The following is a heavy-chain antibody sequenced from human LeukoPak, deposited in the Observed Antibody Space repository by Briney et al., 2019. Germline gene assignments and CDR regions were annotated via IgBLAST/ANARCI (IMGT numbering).Heavy chain of an antibody. J-gene: IGHJ3*02. Sequence: SVKVSCKASGGTFSSYAISWVRQAPGQGLEWMGRIIPIFGTANYAQKFQGRVTITTDESTSTAYMELSSLRSEDTAVYYCARDKGYYYDSSGYYPSDAFDIWGRGTMVTVSS. D-gene: IGHD3-22*01. CDR2: IIPIFGTA. CDR1: GGTFSSYA. V-gene: IGHV1-69*05. CDR3: ARDKGYYYDSSGYYPSDAFDI.